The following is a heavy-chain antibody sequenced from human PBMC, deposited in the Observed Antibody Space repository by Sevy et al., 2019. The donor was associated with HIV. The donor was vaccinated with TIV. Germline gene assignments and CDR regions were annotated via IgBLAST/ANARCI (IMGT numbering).Heavy chain of an antibody. J-gene: IGHJ4*02. V-gene: IGHV3-72*01. CDR1: GFTFSDHY. D-gene: IGHD3-10*01. CDR2: ITNKANRDTT. Sequence: GGSLRLSCAASGFTFSDHYMDWVRQAPGKGLEWVGRITNKANRDTTEYAGSVKGRFTISRDDSKNSLYLQMNSLKTEDTAVYYCARVPTYGSVTYFLDYWGQGSLVTVSS. CDR3: ARVPTYGSVTYFLDY.